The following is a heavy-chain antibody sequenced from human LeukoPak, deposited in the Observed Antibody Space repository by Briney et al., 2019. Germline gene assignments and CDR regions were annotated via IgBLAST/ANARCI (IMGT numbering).Heavy chain of an antibody. Sequence: GSLRLSCAASGFTFSSYWMSWVRQPPGKGLEWIGEINHSGSTNYNPSLKSRVTISVDTSKNQFSLKLSSVTAADTAVYYCAREGSNYAFFPNYYYYYMDVWGKGTTVTVSS. CDR3: AREGSNYAFFPNYYYYYMDV. CDR2: INHSGST. V-gene: IGHV4-34*01. J-gene: IGHJ6*03. CDR1: GFTFSSYW. D-gene: IGHD4-11*01.